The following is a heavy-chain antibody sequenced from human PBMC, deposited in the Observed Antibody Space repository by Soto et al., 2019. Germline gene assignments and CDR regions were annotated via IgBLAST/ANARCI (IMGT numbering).Heavy chain of an antibody. CDR3: ATRAPIDGDPY. D-gene: IGHD4-17*01. Sequence: QEQLQESGPGLVKPSETLSLTCDVSGDSISSPTWWTWVRQPPGKGLEWIGEVYHSGSTNYNSSLKSRVTISVDKSKNQFSLRLTSVTAADTAVYYCATRAPIDGDPYWGQGTLVTVSS. V-gene: IGHV4-4*02. CDR1: GDSISSPTW. J-gene: IGHJ4*02. CDR2: VYHSGST.